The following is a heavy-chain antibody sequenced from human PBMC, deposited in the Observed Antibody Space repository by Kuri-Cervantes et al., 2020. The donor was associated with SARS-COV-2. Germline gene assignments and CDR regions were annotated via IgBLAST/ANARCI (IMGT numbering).Heavy chain of an antibody. Sequence: SVKVSCKASGGTFSSYAISWVRQAPGQGLEWMGGIIPIFGTANYAQKFQGRVTITADESTSTAYMELSSLRSEDTAVYYCARDPDYYDSSGSDYYYGMDVWGQGTTGTVSS. CDR3: ARDPDYYDSSGSDYYYGMDV. V-gene: IGHV1-69*13. CDR1: GGTFSSYA. CDR2: IIPIFGTA. D-gene: IGHD3-22*01. J-gene: IGHJ6*02.